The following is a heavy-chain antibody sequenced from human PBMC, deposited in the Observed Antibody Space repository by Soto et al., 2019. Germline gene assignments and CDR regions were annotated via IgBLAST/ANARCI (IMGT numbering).Heavy chain of an antibody. CDR2: FDPEDGET. J-gene: IGHJ4*02. CDR1: GYTLTELS. Sequence: QVQLVQSGAEVKKPGASVKVSCKVSGYTLTELSMHWVRQAPGKGLEWMGGFDPEDGETIYAQKIQGRVTMTEDTSTDTAYMELSSLRSEDTAVYYCATPLYSYGFGGHYFDYWGQGTLVTVSS. CDR3: ATPLYSYGFGGHYFDY. D-gene: IGHD5-18*01. V-gene: IGHV1-24*01.